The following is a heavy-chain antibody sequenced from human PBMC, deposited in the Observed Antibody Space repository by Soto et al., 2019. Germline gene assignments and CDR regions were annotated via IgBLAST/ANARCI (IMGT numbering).Heavy chain of an antibody. V-gene: IGHV1-69*12. CDR1: GGTFSNYP. CDR3: VAPVREYQLLCINGGINAFDI. Sequence: QVQLVQSGAEVKKPGSSVKVSCKASGGTFSNYPITWVRLAPGNGLEWVGGIIPIFGTVNYAQKFQGRVTITADGSTSTAYMEMSRLGSEDTAIYYCVAPVREYQLLCINGGINAFDIWGQGTMVTVSS. D-gene: IGHD2-2*01. J-gene: IGHJ3*02. CDR2: IIPIFGTV.